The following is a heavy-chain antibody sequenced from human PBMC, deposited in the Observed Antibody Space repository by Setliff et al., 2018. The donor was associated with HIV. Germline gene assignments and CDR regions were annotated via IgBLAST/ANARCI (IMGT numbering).Heavy chain of an antibody. D-gene: IGHD5-18*01. CDR3: AREPRGYSYGALYFDY. J-gene: IGHJ4*02. V-gene: IGHV4-39*07. CDR1: GGSISSSSYY. CDR2: IYYSGST. Sequence: SETLSLTCTVSGGSISSSSYYWGWIRQPPGKGLEWIGRIYYSGSTYYNPSLKSRVTISVDTSKNQFSLKLSSVTAADTAVYYCAREPRGYSYGALYFDYWGQGTLVTVS.